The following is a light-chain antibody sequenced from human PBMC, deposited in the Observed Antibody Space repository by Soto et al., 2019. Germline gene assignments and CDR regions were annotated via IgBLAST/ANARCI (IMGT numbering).Light chain of an antibody. CDR1: QSLVHSDGIAY. CDR3: MQGTHWPST. Sequence: DVVMTQSPLSLPVTLGQPASISCRSNQSLVHSDGIAYFSWFQQRPGRSPRRLIYKVSNRDSGVPARFSGSGSGTDFALKISTVEAEDVGVYYCMQGTHWPSTFGQGTRLEIK. J-gene: IGKJ5*01. V-gene: IGKV2-30*02. CDR2: KVS.